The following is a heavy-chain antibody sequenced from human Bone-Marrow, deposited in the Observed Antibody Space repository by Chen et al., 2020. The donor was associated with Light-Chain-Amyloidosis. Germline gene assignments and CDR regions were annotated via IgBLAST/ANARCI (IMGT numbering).Heavy chain of an antibody. V-gene: IGHV4-39*01. Sequence: YWGWVRQPPGKGLEWIGSIYFSGTTYYNPSLKSXVTMSVDTSKXXXXXXXXXXXXXXXXXXXXXXQANXXXXQPPFDYWGQGILVTVSS. D-gene: IGHD7-27*01. CDR1: Y. CDR3: XXQANXXXXQPPFDY. CDR2: IYFSGTT. J-gene: IGHJ4*02.